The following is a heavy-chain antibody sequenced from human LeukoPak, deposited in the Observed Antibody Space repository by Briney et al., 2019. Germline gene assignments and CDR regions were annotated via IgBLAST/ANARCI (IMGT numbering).Heavy chain of an antibody. D-gene: IGHD6-19*01. CDR1: GGSISSSSYY. V-gene: IGHV4-39*07. CDR2: IYYSGST. CDR3: ARDSSGFDY. J-gene: IGHJ4*02. Sequence: SETLSLTCTVSGGSISSSSYYWGWIRQPPGKGLEWIGSIYYSGSTYYNPSLKSRVTISVDTSKNQFSLKLSSVTAADTAVYYCARDSSGFDYWGQGTLVTVSS.